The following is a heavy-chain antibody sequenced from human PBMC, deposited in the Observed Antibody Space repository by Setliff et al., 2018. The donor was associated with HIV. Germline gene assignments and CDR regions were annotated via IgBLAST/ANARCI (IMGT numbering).Heavy chain of an antibody. Sequence: GGSLRLSCAGSGFTFSNAWMSWIRQAQGKGLEWVARLKSNAEGGTADYAAPVRRRFTISRDDSKNTLYLLMNSLKVEDTAVYYCTTLLSGVGTDVFDIWGQGTMVTVSS. CDR2: LKSNAEGGTA. CDR3: TTLLSGVGTDVFDI. CDR1: GFTFSNAW. D-gene: IGHD2-15*01. J-gene: IGHJ3*02. V-gene: IGHV3-15*01.